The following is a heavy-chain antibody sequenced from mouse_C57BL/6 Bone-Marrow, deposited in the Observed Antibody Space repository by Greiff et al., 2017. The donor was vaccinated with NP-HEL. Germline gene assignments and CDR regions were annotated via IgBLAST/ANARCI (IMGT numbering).Heavy chain of an antibody. CDR3: ASGYYGRWYFDV. J-gene: IGHJ1*03. CDR2: IHPNSGST. CDR1: GYTFTSYW. Sequence: VQLQQSGAELVKPGASVKLSCKASGYTFTSYWMHWVKQRPGQGLEWIGMIHPNSGSTTYNEKFKSKATLTVDKSSSTAYMQLSSLTSEDSAVYYCASGYYGRWYFDVWGTGTTVTVSS. D-gene: IGHD1-1*01. V-gene: IGHV1-64*01.